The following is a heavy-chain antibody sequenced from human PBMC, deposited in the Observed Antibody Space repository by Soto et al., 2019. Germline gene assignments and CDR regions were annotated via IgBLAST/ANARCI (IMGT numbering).Heavy chain of an antibody. Sequence: SETLSLTCDVSGGSFSDNYWTWIRQVPGKGLEWIGYVYYSGSTNYNPSLKSRVTISVDASKQQFSLKLTSVTAADTALYYCAAGTLGAVWTPLDDWGQGILVTVSS. CDR2: VYYSGST. V-gene: IGHV4-59*12. CDR1: GGSFSDNY. J-gene: IGHJ4*02. CDR3: AAGTLGAVWTPLDD. D-gene: IGHD3-16*01.